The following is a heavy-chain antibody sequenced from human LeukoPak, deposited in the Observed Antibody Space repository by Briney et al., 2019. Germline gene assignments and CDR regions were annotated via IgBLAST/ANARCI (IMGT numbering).Heavy chain of an antibody. J-gene: IGHJ2*01. CDR1: GGSISSSSYY. Sequence: SETLSLTCTVSGGSISSSSYYWGWIRQPPGKGLELIASIYFSGSAYYNPSLRSRVTISLDTSENQFSLQLSSVTAADTAVYYCAREVAAQYNRYFDLWGRGTLVTVSS. CDR3: AREVAAQYNRYFDL. CDR2: IYFSGSA. D-gene: IGHD1-14*01. V-gene: IGHV4-39*07.